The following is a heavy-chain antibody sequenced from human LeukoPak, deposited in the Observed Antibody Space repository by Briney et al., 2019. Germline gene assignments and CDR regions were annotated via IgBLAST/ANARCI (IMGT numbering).Heavy chain of an antibody. CDR1: GGSISSGSYY. V-gene: IGHV4-61*02. CDR3: ARDLDYGGNGEAFDI. D-gene: IGHD4-23*01. J-gene: IGHJ3*02. CDR2: IYTSGST. Sequence: SQTLSLTCTVSGGSISSGSYYWSWIRQPAGKGLEWIGRIYTSGSTNYNPSLKSRVTISVDTSKNQFSLKLSSVTAADTAVYYCARDLDYGGNGEAFDIWGQGTMVTVSS.